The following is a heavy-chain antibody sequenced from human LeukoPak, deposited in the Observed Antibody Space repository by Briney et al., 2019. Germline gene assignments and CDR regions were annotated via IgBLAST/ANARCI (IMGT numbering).Heavy chain of an antibody. J-gene: IGHJ6*02. CDR3: AREGNYYDMDV. Sequence: GGSLRLSCAASGFXVSSNYISWVGQAPGKGLEWGLVIFSGGTTYYADSVKGRFTISRDNSKNTLYLQMNSLRAEDTAVYYCAREGNYYDMDVWGQGTSVTVSS. V-gene: IGHV3-53*01. CDR2: IFSGGTT. CDR1: GFXVSSNY.